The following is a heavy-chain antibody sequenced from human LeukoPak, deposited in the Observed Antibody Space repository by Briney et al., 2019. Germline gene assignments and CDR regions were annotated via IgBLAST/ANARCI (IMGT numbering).Heavy chain of an antibody. CDR3: AKDALKVLWFGEPYYFDY. V-gene: IGHV3-30-3*01. CDR1: GFTFSSYA. CDR2: ISYDGSNK. D-gene: IGHD3-10*01. J-gene: IGHJ4*02. Sequence: PGGSLRLSCAASGFTFSSYAMHWVRQAPGKGLEWVAVISYDGSNKYYADSVKGRFTISRDNSKNTLYPQMNSLRVEDTAVYYCAKDALKVLWFGEPYYFDYWGQGTLVTVSS.